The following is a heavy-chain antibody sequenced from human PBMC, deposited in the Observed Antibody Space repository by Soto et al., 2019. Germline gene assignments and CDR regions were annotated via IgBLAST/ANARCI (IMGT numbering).Heavy chain of an antibody. CDR3: ARGVPRPRDVPTYFKF. D-gene: IGHD1-26*01. V-gene: IGHV4-31*03. CDR2: IYYTGDT. CDR1: VGSMTSGGYY. J-gene: IGHJ4*02. Sequence: PSETLSLTCSFSVGSMTSGGYYCSWFRHHPWKGLEWVGSIYYTGDTYFNPSLKSRITVSMDTSKNEFSLKLTSVTSADTAVYFCARGVPRPRDVPTYFKFWGQGTLVSVSS.